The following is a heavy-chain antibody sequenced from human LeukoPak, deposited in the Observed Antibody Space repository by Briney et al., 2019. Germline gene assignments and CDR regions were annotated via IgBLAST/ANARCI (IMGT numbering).Heavy chain of an antibody. J-gene: IGHJ4*02. CDR2: IGLDGAQK. CDR1: GFTFSIHS. Sequence: GGSLRLSCAASGFTFSIHSMGWVRQAPGKGLECVATIGLDGAQKDFVDSVKGRFTLSRDNAKNSLFLEMNRPRVEDTAVYYCARWRGLQSEFDCWGQGTLVTVSS. V-gene: IGHV3-7*01. D-gene: IGHD5-24*01. CDR3: ARWRGLQSEFDC.